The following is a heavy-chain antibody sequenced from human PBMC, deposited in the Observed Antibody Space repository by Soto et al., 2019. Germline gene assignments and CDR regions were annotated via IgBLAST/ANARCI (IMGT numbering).Heavy chain of an antibody. V-gene: IGHV3-7*01. CDR1: GFTFSSYW. J-gene: IGHJ6*02. Sequence: PGGSLRLSCAASGFTFSSYWMSWVRQAPGKGLEWVANIKQDGSEKYYVDSVKGRFTISRDNAKNSLYLQMNSLRAEDTAVYYCARDVRPRSVLLWFGEMGDYYGMDVWGQGTTVTVSS. D-gene: IGHD3-10*01. CDR2: IKQDGSEK. CDR3: ARDVRPRSVLLWFGEMGDYYGMDV.